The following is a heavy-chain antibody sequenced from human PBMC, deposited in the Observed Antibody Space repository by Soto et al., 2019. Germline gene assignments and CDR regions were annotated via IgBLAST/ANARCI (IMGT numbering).Heavy chain of an antibody. V-gene: IGHV3-23*01. CDR2: ISGSGGTT. J-gene: IGHJ4*02. CDR1: GFTFTMYA. D-gene: IGHD3-3*01. CDR3: AIVRLTDYDFWSPLDC. Sequence: EVQLLESGGGLVQPGGSLRLSCAASGFTFTMYAMSWVRQAPGKGLEWVSGISGSGGTTYYADSVKGRFTIARDNSKGTLHLEMNSLRAEDTAVYYCAIVRLTDYDFWSPLDCWGQGTLVTVSS.